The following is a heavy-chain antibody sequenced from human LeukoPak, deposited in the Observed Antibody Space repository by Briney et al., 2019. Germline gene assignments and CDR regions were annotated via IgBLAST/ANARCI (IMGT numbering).Heavy chain of an antibody. CDR3: ARTPLWFGELSPFDY. CDR2: ISGYNGKT. CDR1: GYTFNTYG. J-gene: IGHJ4*02. D-gene: IGHD3-10*01. Sequence: ASVKVSCKASGYTFNTYGITWVRQAPGQGLEWMGWISGYNGKTKYAQKLQDRVTMTTDTSTTTAYMELRSLRSDDTAVYYCARTPLWFGELSPFDYWGQGTLVTVSS. V-gene: IGHV1-18*01.